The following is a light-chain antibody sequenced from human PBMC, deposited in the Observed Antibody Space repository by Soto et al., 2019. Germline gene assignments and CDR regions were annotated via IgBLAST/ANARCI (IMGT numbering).Light chain of an antibody. Sequence: EIVMTQSPATLSVSPGERATLSCRASQSINSNLAWYQQKPGQAPRLLISDASTRATGIPARFSGSGSGTEFTLTISSLQSEDFALYYCHQYNSWPPGTFGQGTKVDIK. V-gene: IGKV3-15*01. CDR3: HQYNSWPPGT. CDR2: DAS. CDR1: QSINSN. J-gene: IGKJ2*01.